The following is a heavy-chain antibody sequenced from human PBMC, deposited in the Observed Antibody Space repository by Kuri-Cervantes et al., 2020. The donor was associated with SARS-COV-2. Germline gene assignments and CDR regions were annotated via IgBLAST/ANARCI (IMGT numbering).Heavy chain of an antibody. Sequence: SETLSLTCTVSGGSISSHCWGWIRQPPGKGLEWIGYIYYSGSTNYNPSLKSRVTISVDTSKNQFSLKLSSVTAADTAVYYCARGQDSYGYNWFDPWGQGTLVTVSS. D-gene: IGHD5-18*01. V-gene: IGHV4-59*11. CDR3: ARGQDSYGYNWFDP. CDR1: GGSISSHC. J-gene: IGHJ5*02. CDR2: IYYSGST.